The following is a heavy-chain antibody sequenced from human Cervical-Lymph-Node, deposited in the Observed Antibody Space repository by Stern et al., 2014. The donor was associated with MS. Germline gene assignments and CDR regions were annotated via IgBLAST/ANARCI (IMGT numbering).Heavy chain of an antibody. J-gene: IGHJ4*02. V-gene: IGHV2-5*02. CDR2: IYCDDSK. CDR3: ATHAPGVVPAALDY. CDR1: GFSLSTSGVG. Sequence: ESGPTLVKPTQTLTLTCTFSGFSLSTSGVGVGWIRQPPGKALEWLAFIYCDDSKRYSPSLKNRRTITKDTSKNQVVLTMNNMDPVDTATFYCATHAPGVVPAALDYWGQGTLVTVS. D-gene: IGHD2-2*01.